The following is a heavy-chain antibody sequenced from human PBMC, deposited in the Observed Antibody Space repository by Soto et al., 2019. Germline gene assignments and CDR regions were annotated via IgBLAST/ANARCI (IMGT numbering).Heavy chain of an antibody. D-gene: IGHD3-3*01. CDR1: GFTFSSYW. J-gene: IGHJ4*02. V-gene: IGHV3-7*01. Sequence: GGSLRLSCAASGFTFSSYWMSWVRQAPGKGLEWVANIKQDGSEKYYVDSVKGRFTISRDNAKNSLYLQMNSLRAEDTAVYYSARDPSYYDSDYWRQGTLVTVSS. CDR2: IKQDGSEK. CDR3: ARDPSYYDSDY.